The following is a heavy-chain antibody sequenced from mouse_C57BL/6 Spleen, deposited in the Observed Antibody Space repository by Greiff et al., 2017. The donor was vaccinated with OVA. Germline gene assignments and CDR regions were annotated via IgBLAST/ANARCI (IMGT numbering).Heavy chain of an antibody. J-gene: IGHJ3*01. CDR2: ISSGGSYT. V-gene: IGHV5-6*02. D-gene: IGHD2-3*01. Sequence: EVKLVESGGDLVKPGGYLKLSCAASGFTFSSYGMSWVRQTPDKRLEWVATISSGGSYTYYPDSVKGRFTISRDNAKNTLYLQMSSLKSEDTAMYYCARQGGYDGYFAYWGQGTLVTVSA. CDR3: ARQGGYDGYFAY. CDR1: GFTFSSYG.